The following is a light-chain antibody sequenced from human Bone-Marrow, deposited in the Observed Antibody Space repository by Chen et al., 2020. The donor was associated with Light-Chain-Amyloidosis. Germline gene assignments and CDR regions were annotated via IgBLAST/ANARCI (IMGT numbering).Light chain of an antibody. V-gene: IGLV3-21*02. Sequence: SYVLTQPSSVSVAPGQTATIACGGNNIGSTSVHCYQQTPGQAPLLVVYDDSDRPSGIPERLSGSNSGNTATLTISRVVAGDEADYYCQVWDRSSDRPVFGGGTKLPVL. CDR1: NIGSTS. J-gene: IGLJ3*02. CDR3: QVWDRSSDRPV. CDR2: DDS.